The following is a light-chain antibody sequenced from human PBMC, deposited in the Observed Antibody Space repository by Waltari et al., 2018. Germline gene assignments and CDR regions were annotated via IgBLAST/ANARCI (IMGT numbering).Light chain of an antibody. CDR3: QHYVRLPAT. J-gene: IGKJ1*01. CDR2: GAS. Sequence: EIVLTQSPGTLSLSPGERATLSCWASQSVRGSLAWYQQKAGQAPRLLIYGASSRATGIPDRFSGVGSGTDFSLTISRLEPEDFAVYYCQHYVRLPATFGQGTKVEI. CDR1: QSVRGS. V-gene: IGKV3-20*01.